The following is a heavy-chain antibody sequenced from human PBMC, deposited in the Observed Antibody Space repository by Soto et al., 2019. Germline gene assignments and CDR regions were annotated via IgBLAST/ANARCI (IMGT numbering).Heavy chain of an antibody. J-gene: IGHJ4*02. V-gene: IGHV3-30*18. D-gene: IGHD3-3*01. CDR1: GFTFSSYG. Sequence: PGGSLRLSCAASGFTFSSYGMHWVRQAPGKGLEWVAVISYDGSNKYYADSVKGRFTISRDNSKNTLYLQMNSLRAEVTAVYYCAKEGTIFGVVWFDYWGQGTRVTVS. CDR2: ISYDGSNK. CDR3: AKEGTIFGVVWFDY.